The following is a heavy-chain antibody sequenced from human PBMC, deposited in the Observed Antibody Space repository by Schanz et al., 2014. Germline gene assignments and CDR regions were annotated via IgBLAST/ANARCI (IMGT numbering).Heavy chain of an antibody. CDR1: GYTFSSHG. V-gene: IGHV1-3*04. CDR2: INTGSGDT. Sequence: QVQVVQSGAELKKPGASVKVSCKASGYTFSSHGIHWLRQAPGQSLEWMGWINTGSGDTKYSQNFQGRVTITRDTSASTAYMELSSLRSEDTAVYSCARDRRFFDRDDLYYFDSWGQGTLVTVSS. CDR3: ARDRRFFDRDDLYYFDS. J-gene: IGHJ4*02. D-gene: IGHD3-3*01.